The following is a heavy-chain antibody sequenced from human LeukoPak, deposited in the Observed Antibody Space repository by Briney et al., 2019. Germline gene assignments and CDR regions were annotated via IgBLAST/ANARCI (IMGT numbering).Heavy chain of an antibody. CDR2: IYSGGST. V-gene: IGHV3-53*05. J-gene: IGHJ4*02. D-gene: IGHD2-15*01. CDR1: GFIVSSNY. Sequence: GGSLRLSCAASGFIVSSNYMNWVRQAPGKGLEWVSVIYSGGSTYYADSVKGRFTISRDNSKNTLYLQMNSLRAEDTAVYYCAKDKVAAYSGVSYFDYWGQGTLVTVSS. CDR3: AKDKVAAYSGVSYFDY.